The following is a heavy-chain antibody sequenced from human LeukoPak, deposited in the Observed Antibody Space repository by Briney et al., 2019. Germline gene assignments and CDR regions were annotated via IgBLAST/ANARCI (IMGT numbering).Heavy chain of an antibody. CDR3: ARVLSSGYYGYFDY. D-gene: IGHD3-3*01. CDR2: IYYSGST. V-gene: IGHV4-59*01. J-gene: IGHJ4*02. Sequence: TSETLSLTCTGSGGSISSYYWSWIRQPPGKGLEWIGYIYYSGSTSYNPSLKSRVTISVDTSKNQFSLKLSSVTAADTAVYYCARVLSSGYYGYFDYWGQGTLVTVSS. CDR1: GGSISSYY.